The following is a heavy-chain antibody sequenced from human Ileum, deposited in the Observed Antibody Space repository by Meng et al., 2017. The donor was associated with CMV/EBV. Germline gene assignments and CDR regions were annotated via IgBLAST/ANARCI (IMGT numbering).Heavy chain of an antibody. CDR1: YG. CDR3: VKISDFWAGYYDL. CDR2: IGGTGGST. D-gene: IGHD3/OR15-3a*01. J-gene: IGHJ5*02. Sequence: YGKTWVSQGPGKGLEVLSSIGGTGGSTYYADPVEGRFKISRDNSKNTLFLQMNSLSAEDTAIYYCVKISDFWAGYYDLWGQGTLVTVSS. V-gene: IGHV3-23*01.